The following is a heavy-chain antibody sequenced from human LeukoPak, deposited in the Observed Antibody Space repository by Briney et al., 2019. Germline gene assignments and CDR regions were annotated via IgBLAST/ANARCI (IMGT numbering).Heavy chain of an antibody. CDR1: SGSINSGGYY. J-gene: IGHJ3*02. V-gene: IGHV4-61*02. Sequence: SQTLSLTRTVSSGSINSGGYYWSWIRQPAGKGLEWIGRIYSNGNTNYSPSLDSRVTISIDTSENQFSLRLTAVTAADSAVYYCARVYRRDVYNYDGFDIWGQGTTVTVSS. CDR3: ARVYRRDVYNYDGFDI. CDR2: IYSNGNT. D-gene: IGHD5-24*01.